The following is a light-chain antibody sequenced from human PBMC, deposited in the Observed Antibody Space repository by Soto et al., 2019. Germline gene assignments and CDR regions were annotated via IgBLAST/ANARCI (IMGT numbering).Light chain of an antibody. CDR3: CSYAGSYTWV. V-gene: IGLV2-11*01. CDR1: SSDVGAYNH. J-gene: IGLJ3*02. Sequence: QSALTQPRSVSGSPGQSVTISCAGTSSDVGAYNHVSWYQQHPGKAPKLMIYDASKRPSGVPDRFSASKSGNTASLTISGLQAEDEAHYYCCSYAGSYTWVFGGGTKLTVL. CDR2: DAS.